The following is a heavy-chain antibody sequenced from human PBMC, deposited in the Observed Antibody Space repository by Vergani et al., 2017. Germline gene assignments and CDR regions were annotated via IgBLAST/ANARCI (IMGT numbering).Heavy chain of an antibody. CDR2: IKSDGSVT. CDR1: GFSFNSYW. V-gene: IGHV3-74*03. D-gene: IGHD1-1*01. Sequence: VQLVESGGGFFQPGGSLRLPCSASGFSFNSYWMHWVRQVPGKGLLWVSRIKSDGSVTAYAGSVKGRFTISRDNGKNTLYLQMNSLRVEDTGVYYCARARCLGTCYRSIWLDYWGEGTLVTVSS. CDR3: ARARCLGTCYRSIWLDY. J-gene: IGHJ4*02.